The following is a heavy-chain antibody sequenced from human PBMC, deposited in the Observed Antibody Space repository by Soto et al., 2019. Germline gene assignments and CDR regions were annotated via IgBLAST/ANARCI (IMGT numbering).Heavy chain of an antibody. D-gene: IGHD3-22*01. CDR2: ISGSGGST. V-gene: IGHV3-23*01. CDR1: GFTFSSYA. CDR3: AKGFWHYDSSGYYYDAFDI. J-gene: IGHJ3*02. Sequence: PGGSLRLSCAASGFTFSSYAMSWVRQAPGKWLEWVSAISGSGGSTYYADSVKGRFTISRDNSKNTLYLQMNSLRAEDTAVYYCAKGFWHYDSSGYYYDAFDIWGQGXMVTV.